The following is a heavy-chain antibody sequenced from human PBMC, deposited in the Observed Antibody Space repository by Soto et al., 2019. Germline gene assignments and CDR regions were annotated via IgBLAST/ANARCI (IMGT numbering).Heavy chain of an antibody. CDR3: ARDSEYYDFWSGYFDY. J-gene: IGHJ4*02. CDR2: IWYDGSNK. Sequence: GGSLRLSCAAAGFPFSSYGMHWVRQAPGMWLEWVSVIWYDGSNKYYADSVKGRFTISRDNSKNTLYLQMNSLRAEDTAVYYCARDSEYYDFWSGYFDYWGQGTLVTVSS. CDR1: GFPFSSYG. V-gene: IGHV3-33*01. D-gene: IGHD3-3*01.